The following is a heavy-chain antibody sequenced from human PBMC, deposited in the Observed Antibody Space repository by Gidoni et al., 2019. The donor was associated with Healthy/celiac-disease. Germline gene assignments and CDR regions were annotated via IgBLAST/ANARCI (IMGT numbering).Heavy chain of an antibody. CDR3: ARSGSYWQAFDI. D-gene: IGHD1-26*01. V-gene: IGHV4-31*03. J-gene: IGHJ3*02. Sequence: QVQLQESGPGLVKPSQTLTLTCTVSGGPISSGGYYWSWIRQHPGKGLEWIGYIYYSGSTYYNPSLKSRVTISVDTSKNQFSLKLSSVTAADTAVYYCARSGSYWQAFDIWGQGTMVTVSS. CDR1: GGPISSGGYY. CDR2: IYYSGST.